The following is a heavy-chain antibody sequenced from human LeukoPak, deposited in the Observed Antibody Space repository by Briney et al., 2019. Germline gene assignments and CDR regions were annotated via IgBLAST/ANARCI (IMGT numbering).Heavy chain of an antibody. CDR2: ISGDGDNT. Sequence: GGSLRLSRVASGFTLDDYALHWVRQGPGKGLEWISLISGDGDNTYYADSVKGRFTISRDNSKNSLYLQMSSLRAEDTALYYCAKGVRSGTYYNSFDPWGQGTLVTVSS. CDR1: GFTLDDYA. J-gene: IGHJ5*02. V-gene: IGHV3-43*02. CDR3: AKGVRSGTYYNSFDP. D-gene: IGHD1-26*01.